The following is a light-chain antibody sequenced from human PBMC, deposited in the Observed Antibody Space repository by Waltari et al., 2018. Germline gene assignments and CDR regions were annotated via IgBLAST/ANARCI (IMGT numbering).Light chain of an antibody. CDR2: DAF. Sequence: EIVLTQSPGTLSLSPGERVTLSCRASQSVGRSLAWYQQKPGQAPRLLIYDAFTRSTGIAYRFSGSGSGTDFSLTISRLDPEDFAVYYCQMYVRLPAMFCQGTKVEIK. V-gene: IGKV3-20*01. CDR3: QMYVRLPAM. J-gene: IGKJ1*01. CDR1: QSVGRS.